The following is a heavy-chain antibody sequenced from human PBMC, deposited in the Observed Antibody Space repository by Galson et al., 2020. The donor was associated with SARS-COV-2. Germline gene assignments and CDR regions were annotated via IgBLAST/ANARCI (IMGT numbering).Heavy chain of an antibody. CDR2: ISYDGSNK. J-gene: IGHJ4*02. CDR3: ARLWWAYYYGSGSQDY. V-gene: IGHV3-30*04. Sequence: QLGESLKISCAASGFTFSSYAMHWVRQAPGKGLEWVAVISYDGSNKYYADSVKGRFTISRDNSKNTLYLQMNSLRAEDTAVYYCARLWWAYYYGSGSQDYWGQGTLVTVSS. D-gene: IGHD3-10*01. CDR1: GFTFSSYA.